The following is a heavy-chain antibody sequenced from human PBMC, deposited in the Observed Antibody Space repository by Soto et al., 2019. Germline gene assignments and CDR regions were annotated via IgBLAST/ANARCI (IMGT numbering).Heavy chain of an antibody. V-gene: IGHV3-48*02. CDR3: ARDSHRYYYDSSGYYSPYYFDY. Sequence: GGSLRLSCAAFGLTLSTSSMNWVRQAPGKGLEWVSYISSSSSTIYYADSVKGRFTISRDNAKNSLYLQMNSLRDEDTAVYYCARDSHRYYYDSSGYYSPYYFDYWGQGTLVTVSS. CDR1: GLTLSTSS. D-gene: IGHD3-22*01. J-gene: IGHJ4*02. CDR2: ISSSSSTI.